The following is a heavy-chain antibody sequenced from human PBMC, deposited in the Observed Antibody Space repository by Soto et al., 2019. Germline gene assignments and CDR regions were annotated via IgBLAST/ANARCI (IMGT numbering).Heavy chain of an antibody. V-gene: IGHV3-21*01. CDR1: GFTFSSYS. J-gene: IGHJ6*02. CDR3: ASEGETVTTPRYYYWMDG. D-gene: IGHD1-7*01. Sequence: GGSRRLSCAASGFTFSSYSMNWVRQAPGKGLEWVSSISSSSSYIYYADSVKGRFTISRDNAKNSLYLQMSSLRAEDTAVYYCASEGETVTTPRYYYWMDGRGPGTTVT. CDR2: ISSSSSYI.